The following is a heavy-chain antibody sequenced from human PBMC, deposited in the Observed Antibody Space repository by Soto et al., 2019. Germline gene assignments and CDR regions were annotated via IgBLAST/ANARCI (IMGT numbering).Heavy chain of an antibody. D-gene: IGHD1-26*01. CDR1: GGSLNTYY. J-gene: IGHJ6*02. CDR2: ISSSGIP. V-gene: IGHV4-59*01. Sequence: SETLYLTCNVSGGSLNTYYWSWMRQAPGRGLEWIAYISSSGIPTYTPSLKSRLTISVDPSKNQFSLKLNSMTAADTATYYCARLFIVGAPGSYYTGLDVWGQGTTVT. CDR3: ARLFIVGAPGSYYTGLDV.